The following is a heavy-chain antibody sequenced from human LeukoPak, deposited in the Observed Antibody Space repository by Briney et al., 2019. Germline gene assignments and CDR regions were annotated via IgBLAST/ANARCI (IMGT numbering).Heavy chain of an antibody. CDR3: ARANGWFGDAFDI. J-gene: IGHJ3*02. CDR2: IGTAGDP. Sequence: PGGSLRLSCAASGFTFSSYDMHWVRHATGKGLERVSAIGTAGDPYYTGSVKGRFTISRENAKNSLYLQMNSLRAGDTAVYYCARANGWFGDAFDIWGQGTMVTVSS. CDR1: GFTFSSYD. V-gene: IGHV3-13*05. D-gene: IGHD3-10*01.